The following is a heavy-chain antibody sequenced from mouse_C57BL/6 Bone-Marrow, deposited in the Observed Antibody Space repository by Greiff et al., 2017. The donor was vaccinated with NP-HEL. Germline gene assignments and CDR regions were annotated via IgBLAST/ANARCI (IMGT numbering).Heavy chain of an antibody. J-gene: IGHJ3*01. CDR2: ISSGSSTI. Sequence: EVHLVESGGGLVKPGGSLKLSCAASGFTFSDYGMHWVRQAPEKGLEWVAYISSGSSTIYYADTVKGRFTISRDNAKNTLFLQMTSLRSEDTAMYYCARSYGNLSWFAYWGQGTLVTVSA. V-gene: IGHV5-17*01. CDR1: GFTFSDYG. CDR3: ARSYGNLSWFAY. D-gene: IGHD2-1*01.